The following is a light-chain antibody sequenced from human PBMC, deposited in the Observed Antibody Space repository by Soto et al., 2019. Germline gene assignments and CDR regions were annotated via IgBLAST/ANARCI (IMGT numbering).Light chain of an antibody. J-gene: IGLJ1*01. V-gene: IGLV2-14*01. CDR1: SSDVGGYNY. CDR2: DVS. CDR3: SSYTSSSSLLYV. Sequence: QSALTRPASVSGSPGQSITISCTGTSSDVGGYNYVSWYQQHPGKAPKLMIYDVSNRPSGVSNRFSGSNSGNTASLTISGLQAEDEADYYCSSYTSSSSLLYVFGTGTKVTVL.